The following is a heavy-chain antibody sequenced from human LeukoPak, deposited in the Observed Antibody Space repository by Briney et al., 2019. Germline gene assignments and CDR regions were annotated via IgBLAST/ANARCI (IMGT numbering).Heavy chain of an antibody. CDR3: AKVGHSSGWYALAYYYYCMDV. CDR2: ISWDGGST. D-gene: IGHD6-19*01. Sequence: PGGSLRLSCAASGFTFDDYTMHWVRQAPGKGLEWVSLISWDGGSTYYADSVKGRFTISRDNSKNSLYLQMNSLRTEDTALYYCAKVGHSSGWYALAYYYYCMDVWGKGTTVTVSS. V-gene: IGHV3-43*01. CDR1: GFTFDDYT. J-gene: IGHJ6*03.